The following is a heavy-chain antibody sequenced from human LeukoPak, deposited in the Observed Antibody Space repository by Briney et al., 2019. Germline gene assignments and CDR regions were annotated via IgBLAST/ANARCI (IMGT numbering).Heavy chain of an antibody. Sequence: GGSLRLSCAASGFTFSRHGMNWVRQAPGKGLEWVSGISGSGDTTYYADSVKGRFTISRDNSKNTLYLQMNSLRAEDTAVYYCARDLSGVTGYTYGRGIDYWGQGTLVTVSS. J-gene: IGHJ4*02. V-gene: IGHV3-23*01. CDR2: ISGSGDTT. CDR1: GFTFSRHG. D-gene: IGHD5-18*01. CDR3: ARDLSGVTGYTYGRGIDY.